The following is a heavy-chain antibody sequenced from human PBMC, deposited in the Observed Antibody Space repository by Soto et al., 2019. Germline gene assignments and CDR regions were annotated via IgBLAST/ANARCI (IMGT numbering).Heavy chain of an antibody. V-gene: IGHV3-74*03. CDR3: ARDLEYSRSSPQNNFDY. Sequence: PGGSLRLSCAASEFTFSSYWMHWVRQSPGKGLMWVSRINSDGSHTSYADSVKGRFTISRDNAKNTLYLQMNSLRADDTAVYYCARDLEYSRSSPQNNFDYWGLGTLVTVSS. CDR2: INSDGSHT. J-gene: IGHJ4*02. D-gene: IGHD6-6*01. CDR1: EFTFSSYW.